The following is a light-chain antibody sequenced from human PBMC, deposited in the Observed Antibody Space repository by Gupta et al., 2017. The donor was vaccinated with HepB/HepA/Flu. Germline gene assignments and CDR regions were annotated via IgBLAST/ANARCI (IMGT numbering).Light chain of an antibody. CDR1: QSVSGY. CDR3: QLYNTSPTWT. J-gene: IGKJ1*01. V-gene: IGKV3-20*01. CDR2: GAS. Sequence: EIVLTQSPGTLSLSPGERATLSCRASQSVSGYLAWYQQKPGQAPRLLIYGASSRATGIPDRFSGSGSGTDFTLTISRLQSEDFAVYYCQLYNTSPTWTFGQGTKVEIK.